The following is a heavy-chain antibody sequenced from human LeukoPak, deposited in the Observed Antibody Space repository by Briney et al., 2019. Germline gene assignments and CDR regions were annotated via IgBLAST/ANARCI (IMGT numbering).Heavy chain of an antibody. CDR2: INHSGST. V-gene: IGHV4-34*01. D-gene: IGHD6-13*01. J-gene: IGHJ4*02. Sequence: SETLSLTCTVSGGSISSYYWSWIRQPPGKGLEWIGEINHSGSTNYNPSLKSRVTISVDTSKNQFSLKLSSVTAADTAVYYCARGGSSWYNGPFDYWGQGTLVTVSS. CDR1: GGSISSYY. CDR3: ARGGSSWYNGPFDY.